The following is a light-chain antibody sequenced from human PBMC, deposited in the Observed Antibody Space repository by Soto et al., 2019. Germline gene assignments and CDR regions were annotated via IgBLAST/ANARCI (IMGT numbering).Light chain of an antibody. V-gene: IGKV1-5*03. Sequence: DIQMTQSPSALSASVGDRVTITCRASQSISVWLAWYQQKPGKAPKLLISKASSLETGVPSRFSGSGSGTEFTLTISSLQPDDFATYYCQQYNGYPYTFGQGTKLEIK. J-gene: IGKJ2*01. CDR3: QQYNGYPYT. CDR2: KAS. CDR1: QSISVW.